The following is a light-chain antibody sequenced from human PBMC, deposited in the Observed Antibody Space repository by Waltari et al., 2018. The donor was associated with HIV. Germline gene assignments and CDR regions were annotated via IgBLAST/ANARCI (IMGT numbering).Light chain of an antibody. V-gene: IGKV1-5*03. CDR3: HQYASFSGT. CDR2: QAS. CDR1: QNVGAF. J-gene: IGKJ1*01. Sequence: DIRLTQSPSTLSASAGDRVAITCRAGQNVGAFLAWYQQKPGKPPKLLIFQASILEGGVPSRFSGSVSGSDFTLTINGLQSDDFVTYYCHQYASFSGTFGQGTKVELK.